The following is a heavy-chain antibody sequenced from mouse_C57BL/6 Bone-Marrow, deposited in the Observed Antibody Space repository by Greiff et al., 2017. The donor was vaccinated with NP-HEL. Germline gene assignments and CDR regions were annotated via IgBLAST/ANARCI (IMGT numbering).Heavy chain of an antibody. CDR3: ATWGNYGYDY. CDR2: IDPSDSYT. V-gene: IGHV1-50*01. CDR1: GYTFTSYW. Sequence: QVQLQQPGAELVKPGASVKLSCTASGYTFTSYWMQWVQQRPGQGLEWIGEIDPSDSYTNYNQKFKGTATLTVDTSSSTAYMQLSSLTSEDSAVYYCATWGNYGYDYWGQGTTLTVSS. D-gene: IGHD2-1*01. J-gene: IGHJ2*01.